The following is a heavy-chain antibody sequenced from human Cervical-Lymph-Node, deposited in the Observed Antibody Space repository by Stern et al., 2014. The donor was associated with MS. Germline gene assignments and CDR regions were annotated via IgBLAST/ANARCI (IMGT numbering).Heavy chain of an antibody. V-gene: IGHV4-59*08. Sequence: VQLVESGPGLVKPSETLSLTCTVSGGSITPYYWNWVRHVPGKGLEWIGYISYNGSTKYTPSPKSRVTISVDTSKNKFSLKLPSVTAADTGVYYCARGIMYGMDFWGQGTTVAVSS. CDR2: ISYNGST. CDR1: GGSITPYY. CDR3: ARGIMYGMDF. J-gene: IGHJ6*02. D-gene: IGHD3-16*01.